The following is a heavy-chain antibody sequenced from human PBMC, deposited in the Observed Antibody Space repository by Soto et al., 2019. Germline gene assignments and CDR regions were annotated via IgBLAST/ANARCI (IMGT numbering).Heavy chain of an antibody. CDR2: ISGGGGTT. D-gene: IGHD3-22*01. Sequence: EVQLLESGGDLVQPGGSLRLSCAASEFTFSSYAMNWVRQAPGKGLEWVSVISGGGGTTYYADSVKGRFRISRDNSKNTRYLQMNSLEVEDTAVYYCAKGKVAYDNGGQQSFYYFPMNVWGQGTRVTVSS. CDR1: EFTFSSYA. J-gene: IGHJ6*02. V-gene: IGHV3-23*01. CDR3: AKGKVAYDNGGQQSFYYFPMNV.